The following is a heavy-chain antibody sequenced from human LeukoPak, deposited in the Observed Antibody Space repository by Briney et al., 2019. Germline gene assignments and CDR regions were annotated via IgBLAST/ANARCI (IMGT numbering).Heavy chain of an antibody. J-gene: IGHJ4*02. CDR2: IGTAGDT. V-gene: IGHV3-13*01. CDR1: GFTFSSYD. CDR3: ARGPPIGYSSGCLDY. D-gene: IGHD6-19*01. Sequence: PGGSLRLSCAASGFTFSSYDMHWVRQATGKGLEWVSAIGTAGDTYYPASVKGRFTISRENAKNSLYLQMNSLRAGDTAVYYCARGPPIGYSSGCLDYWGQGTLVTVS.